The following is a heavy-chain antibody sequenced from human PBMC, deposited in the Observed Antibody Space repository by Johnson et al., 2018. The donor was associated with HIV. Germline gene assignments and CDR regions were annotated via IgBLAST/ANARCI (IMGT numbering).Heavy chain of an antibody. CDR1: DFTVSSNY. D-gene: IGHD4-17*01. V-gene: IGHV3-7*03. CDR2: INPDGSEK. J-gene: IGHJ3*02. CDR3: ARDGTTGPSGDAYDI. Sequence: VQLVESGGRLIQPGGSLRLSCTASDFTVSSNYMSWVRQAPGKGLEWVAHINPDGSEKYYVDSVRGRFTISRDNAKNSLYLQMNRLRAEDTALYYCARDGTTGPSGDAYDIWGQGTMVTVSS.